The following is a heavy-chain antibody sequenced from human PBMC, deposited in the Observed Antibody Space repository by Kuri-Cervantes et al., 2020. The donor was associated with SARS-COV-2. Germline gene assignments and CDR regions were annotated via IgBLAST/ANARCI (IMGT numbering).Heavy chain of an antibody. V-gene: IGHV3-49*04. Sequence: GGSLRLSCAASGFTSSDYYMSWVRQAPGKGLEWVGFIRGKAYGGTTEYAASVKGRFTISRDDSKSIAYLQMNSLKIEDTAVYYCTRAPEGDFWSGYYYFDYWGQGTLVTVSS. D-gene: IGHD3-3*01. CDR2: IRGKAYGGTT. CDR3: TRAPEGDFWSGYYYFDY. J-gene: IGHJ4*02. CDR1: GFTSSDYY.